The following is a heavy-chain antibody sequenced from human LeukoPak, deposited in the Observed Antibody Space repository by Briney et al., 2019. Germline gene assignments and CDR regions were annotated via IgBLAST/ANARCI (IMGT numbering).Heavy chain of an antibody. CDR3: ARDFSVAATDY. Sequence: GGSLRLSCAASGFTFSSYEMNWVRQAPGKGLEWVSYISSSGGTIYYADSVKGRFTISRDNAKNSLYLQMNSLRAEDTAVYYCARDFSVAATDYWGQGTLVTVSS. CDR1: GFTFSSYE. D-gene: IGHD6-19*01. J-gene: IGHJ4*02. V-gene: IGHV3-48*03. CDR2: ISSSGGTI.